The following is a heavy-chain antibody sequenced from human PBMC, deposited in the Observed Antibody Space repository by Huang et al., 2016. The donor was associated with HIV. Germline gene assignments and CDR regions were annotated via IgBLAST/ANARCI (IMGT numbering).Heavy chain of an antibody. Sequence: QVRLQESGPGLVRPSETLSLTCNVSGAPINKYYGNWIRQSPGKGLEGVGFVSYTGSTNYNPSLKSRVTILQDTSKNQCSLKLTSVTAADTAVYYCARAFPSGALDSWGQGTLVTVSS. V-gene: IGHV4-59*01. CDR3: ARAFPSGALDS. J-gene: IGHJ4*02. CDR2: VSYTGST. CDR1: GAPINKYY.